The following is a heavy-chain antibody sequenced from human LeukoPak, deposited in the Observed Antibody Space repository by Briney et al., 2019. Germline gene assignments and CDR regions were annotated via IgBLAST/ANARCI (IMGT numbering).Heavy chain of an antibody. Sequence: GGSLRLSCAASGFTVSSHYMSWVRQAPGKGLEWVSIIYSGGSTYSADSVKGRLTISRDNSKNTLYLQMKSLRGEDTAVYYCARSYTPRSFDYWGQGTLVTVSS. CDR1: GFTVSSHY. D-gene: IGHD2-2*02. J-gene: IGHJ4*02. CDR2: IYSGGST. V-gene: IGHV3-66*01. CDR3: ARSYTPRSFDY.